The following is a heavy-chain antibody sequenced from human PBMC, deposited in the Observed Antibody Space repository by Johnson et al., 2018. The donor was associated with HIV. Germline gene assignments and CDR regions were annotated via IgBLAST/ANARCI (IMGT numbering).Heavy chain of an antibody. CDR2: ISYDGSNK. J-gene: IGHJ3*02. CDR3: AGGNNGI. Sequence: QVQLVESGGGVVQPGRSLRLSCAASGFTFSSYAMHWVRQAPGKGLEWVALISYDGSNKYYADSVKGRFTISRDNSKNTLYLQMNSLRVEDTAVYYCAGGNNGIWCQGTMVTVSA. V-gene: IGHV3-30-3*01. CDR1: GFTFSSYA. D-gene: IGHD2/OR15-2a*01.